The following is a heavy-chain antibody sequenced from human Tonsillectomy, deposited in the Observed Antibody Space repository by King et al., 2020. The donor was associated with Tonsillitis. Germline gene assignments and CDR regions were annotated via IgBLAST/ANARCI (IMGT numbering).Heavy chain of an antibody. D-gene: IGHD3-22*01. CDR3: ARTRYGSSGYYYFDY. V-gene: IGHV3-11*01. Sequence: VQLVESGGGLVKPGGSLRLSCAASGFTFSDYYMSWIRRAPGKGLECVSYISSSGVTIYYPDSVKGRFTISRDNAKNSLYLQMNNLRAEDTAVYYCARTRYGSSGYYYFDYWGQGTLVTVSS. CDR2: ISSSGVTI. CDR1: GFTFSDYY. J-gene: IGHJ4*02.